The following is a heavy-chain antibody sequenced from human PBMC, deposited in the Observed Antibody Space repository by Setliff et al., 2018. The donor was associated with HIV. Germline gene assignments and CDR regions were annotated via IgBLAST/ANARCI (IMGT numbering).Heavy chain of an antibody. CDR3: AMDGYNPNAEYSQH. CDR2: FYSGGST. CDR1: GFAISSTY. V-gene: IGHV3-53*01. D-gene: IGHD5-12*01. Sequence: GGSLRLSCAASGFAISSTYMSWVRQVAGKGLEWVSVFYSGGSTDYADSVKGRFTISRDNSKNTVYLQMNSLRAEDTAVYYCAMDGYNPNAEYSQHWGQGTLVTVSS. J-gene: IGHJ1*01.